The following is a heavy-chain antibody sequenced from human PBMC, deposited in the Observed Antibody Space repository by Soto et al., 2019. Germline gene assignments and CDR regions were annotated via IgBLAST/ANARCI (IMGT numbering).Heavy chain of an antibody. CDR3: VRDLDGSRDPSTDF. D-gene: IGHD3-10*01. CDR2: ISAYKTNI. Sequence: ASVKVSCKASGYTFPNYGITWVRQAPGQGLEWMGWISAYKTNIKYAKKFQGRVTLTTDTSTSTAYMELRSLRSDDTAIYYCVRDLDGSRDPSTDFWGQGTLLTV. J-gene: IGHJ4*02. V-gene: IGHV1-18*01. CDR1: GYTFPNYG.